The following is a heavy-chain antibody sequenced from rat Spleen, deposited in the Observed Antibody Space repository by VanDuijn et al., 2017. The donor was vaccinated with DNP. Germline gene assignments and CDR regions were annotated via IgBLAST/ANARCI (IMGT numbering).Heavy chain of an antibody. CDR1: GFIFSNHD. CDR3: AKANNWDY. Sequence: EVQLVESGGGLVQPGRSLKLSCAASGFIFSNHDMAWVRQAPTKGLEWVASIRPSGGTTYFRDSVKGRFTISRDNAENTVYLQMNSLRYEDTATYYCAKANNWDYWGQGVMVTVSS. J-gene: IGHJ2*01. V-gene: IGHV5S13*01. CDR2: IRPSGGTT. D-gene: IGHD5-1*01.